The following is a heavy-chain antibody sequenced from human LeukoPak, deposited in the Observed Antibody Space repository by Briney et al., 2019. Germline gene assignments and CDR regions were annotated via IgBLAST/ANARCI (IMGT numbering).Heavy chain of an antibody. CDR3: ARDEEKAAGSL. D-gene: IGHD6-13*01. V-gene: IGHV1-2*02. CDR1: AYSFTGYF. CDR2: INANSGDT. Sequence: ASVKVSCKTSAYSFTGYFFHWIRQAPGQGLEWMGWINANSGDTNYAQQFQGRLTMTRDRSISTVYMDLSSLRSDDTAVYYCARDEEKAAGSLWGQGTPVIVSS. J-gene: IGHJ4*02.